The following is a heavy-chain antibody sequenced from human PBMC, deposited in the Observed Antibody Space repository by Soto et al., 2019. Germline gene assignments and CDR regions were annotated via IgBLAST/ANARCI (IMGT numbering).Heavy chain of an antibody. Sequence: QVQLVQSGAEVKKPGASVKVSCKASGYTFTSYAMHWVRQAPGQRLEWMGWINAGNGNTKYSQKFQGRVPITRDTSASTAYMELSSLRSEDTAVYYCAVGGPAAIWLFDYWGQGTLVTVSS. CDR3: AVGGPAAIWLFDY. D-gene: IGHD2-2*01. CDR2: INAGNGNT. J-gene: IGHJ4*02. V-gene: IGHV1-3*01. CDR1: GYTFTSYA.